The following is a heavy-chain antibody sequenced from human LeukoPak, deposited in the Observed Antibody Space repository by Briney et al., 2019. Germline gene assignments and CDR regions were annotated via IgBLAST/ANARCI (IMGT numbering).Heavy chain of an antibody. D-gene: IGHD3-10*01. CDR3: ARDISPNFGEFSFFGMDV. Sequence: GGSLRLSCAASGFSFSSYWMHWVRQAPGKGLVWVSRINSDGSSTSYADSVKGRFTISRDNAKNTLYLQMNSLRAEDTAVYYRARDISPNFGEFSFFGMDVWGQGTTVTVSS. CDR1: GFSFSSYW. J-gene: IGHJ6*02. CDR2: INSDGSST. V-gene: IGHV3-74*01.